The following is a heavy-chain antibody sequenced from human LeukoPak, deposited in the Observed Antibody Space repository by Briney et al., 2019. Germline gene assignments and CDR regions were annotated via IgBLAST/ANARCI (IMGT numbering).Heavy chain of an antibody. CDR2: IYYSGST. J-gene: IGHJ3*02. D-gene: IGHD1-26*01. CDR3: ARVRVGAYDI. Sequence: SQTLSLTCTVSGGSISSGGYYWSWIRQHPGKGLEWIGYIYYSGSTYYNPSLRSRVTISVDTSKNQFSLKLSSVTAADTAVYYCARVRVGAYDIWGQGTMVTVSS. V-gene: IGHV4-31*03. CDR1: GGSISSGGYY.